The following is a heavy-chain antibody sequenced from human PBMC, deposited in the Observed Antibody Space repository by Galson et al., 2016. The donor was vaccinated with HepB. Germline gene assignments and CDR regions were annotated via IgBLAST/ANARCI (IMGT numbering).Heavy chain of an antibody. D-gene: IGHD1-20*01. CDR3: VRDHNWEFDF. J-gene: IGHJ4*02. CDR2: IRGGGDVI. Sequence: SLRLSCAASGFTFTAYSMNWVRQAPGKGLEWISYIRGGGDVIYYADSVKGRFTISRDNVKNSLYLQMNSLRDEDTAVYYCVRDHNWEFDFWGQGTLVTVSS. CDR1: GFTFTAYS. V-gene: IGHV3-48*02.